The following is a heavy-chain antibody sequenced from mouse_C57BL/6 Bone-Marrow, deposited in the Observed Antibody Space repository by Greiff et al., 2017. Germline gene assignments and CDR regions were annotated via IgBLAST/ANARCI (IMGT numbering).Heavy chain of an antibody. D-gene: IGHD1-1*01. V-gene: IGHV1-81*01. Sequence: LVESGAELARPGASVKLSCKASGYTFTSYGISWVKQRTGQGLEWIGEIYPRSGNTYYNEKFKGKATLTADKSSSTAYMELRSLTSEDSAVYFCARGATVVGRYFDVWGTGTTVTVSS. CDR3: ARGATVVGRYFDV. CDR2: IYPRSGNT. J-gene: IGHJ1*03. CDR1: GYTFTSYG.